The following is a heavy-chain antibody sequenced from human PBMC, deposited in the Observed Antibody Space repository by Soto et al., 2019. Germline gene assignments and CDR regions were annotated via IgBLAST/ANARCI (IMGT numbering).Heavy chain of an antibody. V-gene: IGHV3-30*05. J-gene: IGHJ4*02. D-gene: IGHD1-26*01. CDR1: GFNFNTYF. Sequence: QVQLVQSGGGVVQPGRSLRLSCAASGFNFNTYFMHWVRQAPGKGMEWVAMIFPNGRDKEYADSVKGRFTISRDNSNNSMYLQMDSLRPEGTAVYYCARDDEHGSNCDLACWGQGAVVTVSS. CDR2: IFPNGRDK. CDR3: ARDDEHGSNCDLAC.